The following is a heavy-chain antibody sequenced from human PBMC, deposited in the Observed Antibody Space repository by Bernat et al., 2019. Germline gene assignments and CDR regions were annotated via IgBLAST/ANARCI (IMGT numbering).Heavy chain of an antibody. CDR1: GFTFSSYE. J-gene: IGHJ6*02. Sequence: EVQLVESGGGLVQPGGSLRLSCAASGFTFSSYEMNWVRQAPGKGLEWVSAISGSGGSTYYADSVQGRVTISRDNSKNTLYLQMNSLRAEDTAVYYCARDLMTTKGMGVWGQGTTVAVSS. CDR2: ISGSGGST. V-gene: IGHV3-23*04. D-gene: IGHD4-17*01. CDR3: ARDLMTTKGMGV.